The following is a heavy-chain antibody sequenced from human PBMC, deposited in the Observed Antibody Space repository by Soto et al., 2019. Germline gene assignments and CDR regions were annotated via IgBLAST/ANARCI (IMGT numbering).Heavy chain of an antibody. CDR2: INPNSGGT. Sequence: ASVKVSCKASGYTFTGYYMHWVRQAPGQGLEWMGWINPNSGGTNYAQKFQGWVTKTRDTSISTAYMELRSLRPDDTAVYYCARDYGGYIAGWFDPWGQGTLVTVSS. J-gene: IGHJ5*02. D-gene: IGHD5-12*01. CDR1: GYTFTGYY. CDR3: ARDYGGYIAGWFDP. V-gene: IGHV1-2*04.